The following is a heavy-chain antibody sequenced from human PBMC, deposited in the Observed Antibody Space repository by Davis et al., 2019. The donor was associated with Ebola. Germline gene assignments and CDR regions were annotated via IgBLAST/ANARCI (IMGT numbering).Heavy chain of an antibody. CDR2: ISGYSSTI. J-gene: IGHJ3*02. V-gene: IGHV3-48*02. CDR3: ARDFPAQDSRGYYHKTFDI. Sequence: GESLKISCAASGITLSSYSMNWVRQAPGKGLEWVSYISGYSSTISYADSVKGRFTISRDNAKNSLYLQMNSLRDEDTAVYYCARDFPAQDSRGYYHKTFDIWGQGTMVTVSS. D-gene: IGHD3-22*01. CDR1: GITLSSYS.